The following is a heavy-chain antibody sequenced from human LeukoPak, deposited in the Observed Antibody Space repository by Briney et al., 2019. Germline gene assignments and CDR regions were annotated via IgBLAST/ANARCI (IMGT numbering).Heavy chain of an antibody. J-gene: IGHJ4*02. Sequence: GGSLRLSCATSGLTFSNYAMSWVRQAPGKGLEWVSAISGSGDRIYYSDSVKGRFTISRDNSKSTLYLQMVSLRAEDTAVYYCAKGGITLVRGSFDYWGQGTLVTVSS. CDR3: AKGGITLVRGSFDY. D-gene: IGHD3-10*01. CDR1: GLTFSNYA. V-gene: IGHV3-23*01. CDR2: ISGSGDRI.